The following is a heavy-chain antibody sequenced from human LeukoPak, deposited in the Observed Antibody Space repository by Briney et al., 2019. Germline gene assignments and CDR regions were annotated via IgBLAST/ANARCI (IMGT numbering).Heavy chain of an antibody. J-gene: IGHJ6*03. V-gene: IGHV3-7*01. CDR3: ARVDYRIVPAAPYYYYYYYMDV. D-gene: IGHD2-2*01. Sequence: GGSLRLSCAASGFNFNSYGMRWVRQAPGKGLEWVANIKQDGSEKYYVDSVKGRFTISRDNAKNSLYLQMNSLRAEDTAVYYCARVDYRIVPAAPYYYYYYYMDVWGKGTTVTVSS. CDR2: IKQDGSEK. CDR1: GFNFNSYG.